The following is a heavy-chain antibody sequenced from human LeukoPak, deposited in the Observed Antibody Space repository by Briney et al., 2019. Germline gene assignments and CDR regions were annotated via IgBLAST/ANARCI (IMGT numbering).Heavy chain of an antibody. CDR1: GFTFSSYA. CDR2: ISGSGGST. Sequence: GGSLRLSCAASGFTFSSYAMSWVRQAPGKGLEWVSVISGSGGSTYYADSVKGRFTISRDNSKDTLYLQMNSLRAEDTAVYYCAKSIAAAGTSVDYWGQGTLVNVSS. V-gene: IGHV3-23*01. J-gene: IGHJ4*02. CDR3: AKSIAAAGTSVDY. D-gene: IGHD6-13*01.